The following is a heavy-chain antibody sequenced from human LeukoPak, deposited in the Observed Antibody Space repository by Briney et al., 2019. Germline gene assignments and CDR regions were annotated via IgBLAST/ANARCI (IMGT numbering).Heavy chain of an antibody. CDR3: TTDLGQSSSWYRDY. CDR1: GFTFSNAW. D-gene: IGHD6-13*01. Sequence: GGSLRLSCAASGFTFSNAWMSWVRQAPGKGPEWVGRIKSKTDGGTTDYAAPVKGRFTISRDDSKNTLYLQMNSLKTEDTAVYYCTTDLGQSSSWYRDYWGQGTLVTVSS. J-gene: IGHJ4*02. CDR2: IKSKTDGGTT. V-gene: IGHV3-15*01.